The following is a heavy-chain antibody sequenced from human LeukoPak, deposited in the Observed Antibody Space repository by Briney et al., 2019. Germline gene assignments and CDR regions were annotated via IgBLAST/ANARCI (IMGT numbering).Heavy chain of an antibody. CDR2: IYTSGST. J-gene: IGHJ5*02. V-gene: IGHV4-61*02. CDR3: ARAGMAARRFWFDP. D-gene: IGHD6-6*01. Sequence: SETLSLTCTVSGGSISSGSDYWSWIRQPAGKGLEWIGRIYTSGSTNYNPSLKSRVTISVDTSKNQFSLKLSSVPAADTAVYYCARAGMAARRFWFDPWGQGTLVTVSS. CDR1: GGSISSGSDY.